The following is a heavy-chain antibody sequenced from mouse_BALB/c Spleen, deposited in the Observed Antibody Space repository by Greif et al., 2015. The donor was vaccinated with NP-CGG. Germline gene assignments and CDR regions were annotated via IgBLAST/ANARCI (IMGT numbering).Heavy chain of an antibody. D-gene: IGHD2-3*01. V-gene: IGHV1S81*02. CDR1: GYTFTSYY. CDR3: TFDGYYWAMDY. J-gene: IGHJ4*01. Sequence: QVQLQQPGAELVKPGASVKLSCKASGYTFTSYYMYWVKQRPGQGLEWIGEINPSNGGTNFNEKFRSKATLTVDKSSSTAYMQLSSLTSEDSAVYYCTFDGYYWAMDYWGQGTSVTVSS. CDR2: INPSNGGT.